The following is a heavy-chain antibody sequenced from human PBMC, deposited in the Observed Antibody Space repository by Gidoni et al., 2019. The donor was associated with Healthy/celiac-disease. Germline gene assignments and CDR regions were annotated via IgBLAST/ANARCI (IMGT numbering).Heavy chain of an antibody. Sequence: EVQLVESGGGLVQPGGSLRLSCAASGFTFNTYSMNWVRQAPGKGLEWVSYISSSSSTIYYADSVKGRFTISRDNAKNSLYLQMNSLRPEDTALYYCARDPQYYYDSSGWFDPWGQGTLVTVSS. CDR3: ARDPQYYYDSSGWFDP. D-gene: IGHD3-22*01. V-gene: IGHV3-48*01. CDR1: GFTFNTYS. CDR2: ISSSSSTI. J-gene: IGHJ5*02.